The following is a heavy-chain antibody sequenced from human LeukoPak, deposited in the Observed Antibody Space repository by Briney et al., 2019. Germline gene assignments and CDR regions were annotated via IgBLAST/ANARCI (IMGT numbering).Heavy chain of an antibody. J-gene: IGHJ6*02. Sequence: GGSLRLSCAASGFTVSSNYMSWVRQAPGKGLEWVSVIYSGGSTYYAASVKGRFTISRHNSKNTLYLQMNSLRAEDTAVYYCARESGGSYYDYYYYGMDVWGQGTTVTVSS. CDR2: IYSGGST. CDR1: GFTVSSNY. V-gene: IGHV3-53*04. CDR3: ARESGGSYYDYYYYGMDV. D-gene: IGHD1-26*01.